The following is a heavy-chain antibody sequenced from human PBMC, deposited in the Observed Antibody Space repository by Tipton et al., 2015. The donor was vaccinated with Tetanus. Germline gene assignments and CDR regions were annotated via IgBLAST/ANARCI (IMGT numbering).Heavy chain of an antibody. CDR3: AKEVDVSSGWRNFDY. CDR2: ISYDGSND. V-gene: IGHV3-30*04. D-gene: IGHD3-22*01. Sequence: SLRLSCVASGFAFNIYAMYWVRQAPGKGLEWLALISYDGSNDFYADSVKGRFTVSRDNSKNTLYLHMDPLRAEDTAVYYCAKEVDVSSGWRNFDYWGQGTLVTVSS. J-gene: IGHJ4*02. CDR1: GFAFNIYA.